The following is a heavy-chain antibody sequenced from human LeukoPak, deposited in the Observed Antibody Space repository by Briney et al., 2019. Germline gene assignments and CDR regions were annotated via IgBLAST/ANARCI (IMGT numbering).Heavy chain of an antibody. V-gene: IGHV4-39*01. CDR3: ARLESGAVAGLVDY. J-gene: IGHJ4*02. D-gene: IGHD6-19*01. CDR1: GGSISSSSYY. CDR2: IYYSGST. Sequence: PSETLSLTCTVSGGSISSSSYYWGWIRQPPGKGLEWIGSIYYSGSTYYNPSLKSRVTISVDTSKNQFSLKLSSVTAADTAVYYCARLESGAVAGLVDYWGQRTLVTVSS.